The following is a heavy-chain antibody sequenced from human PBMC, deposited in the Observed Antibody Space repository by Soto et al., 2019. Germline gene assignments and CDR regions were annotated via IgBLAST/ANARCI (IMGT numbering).Heavy chain of an antibody. D-gene: IGHD6-13*01. CDR1: GFTFSSYA. CDR2: ISGSGGST. CDR3: AKVEGAAAGRGGVLYFDH. J-gene: IGHJ4*02. Sequence: EVQLLESGGGLVQPGGSLRLSCAASGFTFSSYAMSWVRQAPGKGLEWVSAISGSGGSTYYADSVKGRFTISRDNSKNTLYLQRNSRRAEDTAVYYCAKVEGAAAGRGGVLYFDHWGQGTLVTVSS. V-gene: IGHV3-23*01.